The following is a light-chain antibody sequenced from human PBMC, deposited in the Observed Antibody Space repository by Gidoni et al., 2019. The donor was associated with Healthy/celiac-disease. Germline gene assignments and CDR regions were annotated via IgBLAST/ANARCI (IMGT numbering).Light chain of an antibody. J-gene: IGKJ1*01. CDR3: QQYSTSPRT. CDR1: QSVSSSS. Sequence: DIVLTQSPGSLSLSPGERATLPCRASQSVSSSSLAWYQQKPGQATRLLHDGASSRATGIPDRFSGSGAGTDFTRTSSRLEPEDFAVYYCQQYSTSPRTFXXXTKVEIK. V-gene: IGKV3-20*01. CDR2: GAS.